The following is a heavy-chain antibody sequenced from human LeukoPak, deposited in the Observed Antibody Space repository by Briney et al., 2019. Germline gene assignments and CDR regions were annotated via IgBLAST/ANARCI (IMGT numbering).Heavy chain of an antibody. J-gene: IGHJ6*03. CDR3: AKDSSAYYYYYYMDV. CDR1: GFTFSSYS. CDR2: ISSSSSYI. V-gene: IGHV3-21*01. Sequence: GGSLRLSCAASGFTFSSYSMNWVRQAPGKGLEWVSSISSSSSYIYYADSVKGRFTISRDNAKNSLYLQMNSLRAEDTAVYYCAKDSSAYYYYYYMDVWGKGTTVTVSS. D-gene: IGHD3-22*01.